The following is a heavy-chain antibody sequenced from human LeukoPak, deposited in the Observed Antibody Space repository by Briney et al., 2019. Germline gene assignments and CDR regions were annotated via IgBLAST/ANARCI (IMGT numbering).Heavy chain of an antibody. CDR2: IYHSAST. D-gene: IGHD5-18*01. J-gene: IGHJ4*02. V-gene: IGHV4-38-2*01. Sequence: SETLSLTCAVSGYSISSGYYWGWIRQPPGKGLEWIGSIYHSASTYYNPSLKSRVTISVDTSKNQFSLKLRTVTAADTAVYYCASYTGYSYGRSVYWGQGTLVTVSS. CDR1: GYSISSGYY. CDR3: ASYTGYSYGRSVY.